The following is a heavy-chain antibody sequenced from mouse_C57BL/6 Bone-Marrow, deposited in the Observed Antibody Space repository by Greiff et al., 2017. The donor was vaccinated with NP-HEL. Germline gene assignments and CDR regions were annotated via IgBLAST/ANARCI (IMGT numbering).Heavy chain of an antibody. CDR1: GFTFSDYG. CDR2: ISNLAYSI. D-gene: IGHD4-1*01. CDR3: ARHDWAWFAY. V-gene: IGHV5-15*01. J-gene: IGHJ3*01. Sequence: EVQLVESGGGLVQPGGSLKLSCAASGFTFSDYGMAWVRQAPRKGPEWVAFISNLAYSIYYADTVTGRFTISRENAKNTLYLEMSSLRSEDTAMYYCARHDWAWFAYWGQGTLVTVSA.